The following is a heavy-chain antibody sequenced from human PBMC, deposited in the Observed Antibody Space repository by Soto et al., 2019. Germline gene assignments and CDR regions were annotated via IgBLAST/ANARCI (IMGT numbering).Heavy chain of an antibody. CDR1: GFTFSSYS. Sequence: PGGSLRLSCAASGFTFSSYSMNWVRQAPGKGLEWVSSISSSSSYIYYADSVKGRFTISRDNAKNSLYLQMNSLRAEDTAVYYCARDLLGLVVPAAISLDAAFDIWGQGTMVTVSS. CDR2: ISSSSSYI. D-gene: IGHD2-2*01. V-gene: IGHV3-21*01. J-gene: IGHJ3*02. CDR3: ARDLLGLVVPAAISLDAAFDI.